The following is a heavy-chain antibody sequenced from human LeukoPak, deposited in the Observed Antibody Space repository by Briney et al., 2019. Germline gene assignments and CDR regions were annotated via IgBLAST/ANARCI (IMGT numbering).Heavy chain of an antibody. J-gene: IGHJ3*02. CDR2: ITNDGSTT. CDR1: GFTFSSYW. CDR3: ASQYCGSTSCYGFDAFDI. Sequence: PGGSLRLSCAGSGFTFSSYWMHWVRRAPGKGLVWVSRITNDGSTTSYADSVKGRLTISRDNAKNTLYLQMNSLRAEDTAVYYCASQYCGSTSCYGFDAFDIWGQGTKVTVSS. D-gene: IGHD2-2*01. V-gene: IGHV3-74*01.